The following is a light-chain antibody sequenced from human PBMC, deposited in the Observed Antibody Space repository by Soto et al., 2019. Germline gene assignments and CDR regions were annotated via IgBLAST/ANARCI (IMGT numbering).Light chain of an antibody. CDR3: SSHTSSNTLL. CDR1: SSDVGGYNS. J-gene: IGLJ3*02. V-gene: IGLV2-14*01. Sequence: QSALTQPASVSGSPGQSITISCTGTSSDVGGYNSVSWFQQHPGKVPKLLIYEVSNRPSGVSNRFSGSKSGNTASLTISGLQAEDEADYYCSSHTSSNTLLFGGGTKLTVL. CDR2: EVS.